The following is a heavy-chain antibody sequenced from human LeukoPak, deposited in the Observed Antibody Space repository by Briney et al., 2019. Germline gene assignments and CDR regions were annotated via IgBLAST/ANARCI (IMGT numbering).Heavy chain of an antibody. V-gene: IGHV3-21*01. J-gene: IGHJ4*02. CDR3: ARVRDGYNPLDY. CDR2: IDSSGSYI. D-gene: IGHD5-24*01. CDR1: GFTFSGYG. Sequence: PGGSLRLSCAASGFTFSGYGMNWVRQAPGKGLEWVSSIDSSGSYIFYADSLKGRFTISRDDAKNSLYLQMNSLRAEDTAVYYCARVRDGYNPLDYWGQGTLVTVSS.